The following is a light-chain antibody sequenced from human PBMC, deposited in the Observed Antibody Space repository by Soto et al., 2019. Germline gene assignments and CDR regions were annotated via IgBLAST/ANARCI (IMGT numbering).Light chain of an antibody. CDR1: QSVSSS. V-gene: IGKV3-15*01. J-gene: IGKJ5*01. CDR3: QHYNNWST. Sequence: EIVMTQSPATLSVSPGERATLSCRASQSVSSSLAWYQQRPGQAPRLLIYGASNRATDIPARFSGSGSGTEFTLTFTNLQSEDFAIYYCQHYNNWSTFGQGTRLEIK. CDR2: GAS.